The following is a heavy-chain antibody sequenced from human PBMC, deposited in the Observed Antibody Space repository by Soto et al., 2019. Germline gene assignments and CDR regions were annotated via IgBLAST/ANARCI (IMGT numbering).Heavy chain of an antibody. CDR2: ITCDGSNK. CDR1: GFTFSSYS. CDR3: ARARQGSGYSQPYYYYYYMDV. V-gene: IGHV3-30*03. J-gene: IGHJ6*03. Sequence: PGGSLILSCAASGFTFSSYSMHWVRQAPGKGLEWVAFITCDGSNKYYADSVKGRFTISRDNSKNTLYLQMNSLRAEDTAVYYCARARQGSGYSQPYYYYYYMDVWGKGTTVTVSS. D-gene: IGHD3-3*01.